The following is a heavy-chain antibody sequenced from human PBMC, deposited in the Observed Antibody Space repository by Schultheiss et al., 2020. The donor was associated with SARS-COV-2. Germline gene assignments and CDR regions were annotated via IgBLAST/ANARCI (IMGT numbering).Heavy chain of an antibody. D-gene: IGHD2-15*01. CDR3: ARGSGFTQPPRY. Sequence: SETLSLTCAVSGYSISSGYYWGWIRQPPGKGLEWIGYIYYSGSTNYNPSLKSRVTISVDTSKNQFSLKLSSVTAADTAVYYCARGSGFTQPPRYWGQGTLVTVSS. CDR2: IYYSGST. J-gene: IGHJ4*02. V-gene: IGHV4-38-2*01. CDR1: GYSISSGYY.